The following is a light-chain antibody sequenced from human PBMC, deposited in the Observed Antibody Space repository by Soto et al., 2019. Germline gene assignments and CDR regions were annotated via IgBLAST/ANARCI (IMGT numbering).Light chain of an antibody. CDR2: DAS. Sequence: EIVLTQSPATLSLSPGERATLSCRASQNGRSYLAWYQQKPGQAPRLLIHDASSRATGIPDRFSGSGSGTDFTLTISSLETEDYAVYYCQQRTNWPTSTFGQGTLLEIK. J-gene: IGKJ5*01. V-gene: IGKV3-11*01. CDR3: QQRTNWPTST. CDR1: QNGRSY.